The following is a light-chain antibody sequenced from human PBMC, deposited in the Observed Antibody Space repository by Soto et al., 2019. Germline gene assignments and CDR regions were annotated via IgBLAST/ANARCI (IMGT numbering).Light chain of an antibody. V-gene: IGLV1-51*02. CDR3: AGWDKSLSGGV. CDR1: SSNIGSDY. Sequence: QSALTQPPSVSAAPGQSVTISCSGSSSNIGSDYVSWYQQLPGTAPKLLIYENNKRPSGIPDRFSGSKSGTSATLGITGLQTGDEADYYCAGWDKSLSGGVFGGGTKLTVL. J-gene: IGLJ2*01. CDR2: ENN.